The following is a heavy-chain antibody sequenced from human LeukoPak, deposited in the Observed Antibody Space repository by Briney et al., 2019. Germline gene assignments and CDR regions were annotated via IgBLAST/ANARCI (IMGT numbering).Heavy chain of an antibody. D-gene: IGHD3-9*01. V-gene: IGHV3-48*01. CDR1: GFTFSSYE. Sequence: GGSLRLSCAASGFTFSSYEMNWVRQAPGKGLEWVSYISSSSSTIYYADSVKGRFTISRDNAKNSLYLQMNSLRAEDTAVYYCARDGISGYYDILTGYPYHYDYWGQGTLVTVSS. CDR3: ARDGISGYYDILTGYPYHYDY. J-gene: IGHJ4*02. CDR2: ISSSSSTI.